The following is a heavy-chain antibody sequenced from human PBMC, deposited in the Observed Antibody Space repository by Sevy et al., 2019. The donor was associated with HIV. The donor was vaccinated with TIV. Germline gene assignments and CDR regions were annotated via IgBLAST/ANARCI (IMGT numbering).Heavy chain of an antibody. V-gene: IGHV4-61*01. CDR1: GGSVSSGSYY. Sequence: SETLSLTCTVSGGSVSSGSYYWSWIQQPPGKGLEWIGYIYYSGSTNYNPSLKSRVTISVDTSKNQFSLKLSSVTAADTAVYYCARDRGRYCSSTSCSYYYYGMDVWGQGTTVTVSS. CDR2: IYYSGST. CDR3: ARDRGRYCSSTSCSYYYYGMDV. J-gene: IGHJ6*02. D-gene: IGHD2-2*01.